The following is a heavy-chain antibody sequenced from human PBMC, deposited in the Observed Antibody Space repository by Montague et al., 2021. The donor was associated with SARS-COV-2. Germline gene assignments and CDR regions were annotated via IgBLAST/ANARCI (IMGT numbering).Heavy chain of an antibody. CDR3: ARANGYYFDY. CDR2: INHSGST. Sequence: LSLPCAVYGGSFSGYYWSWIRQPPGKGLEWIGEINHSGSTNYNPSLKSRVTISVDTSKNQFSLKLSSVTAADTAVYYCARANGYYFDYWGQGTLVTVSS. V-gene: IGHV4-34*01. J-gene: IGHJ4*02. CDR1: GGSFSGYY. D-gene: IGHD2-8*01.